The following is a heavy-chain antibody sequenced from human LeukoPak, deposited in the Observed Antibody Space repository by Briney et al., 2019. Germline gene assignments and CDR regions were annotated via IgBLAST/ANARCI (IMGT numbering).Heavy chain of an antibody. D-gene: IGHD5-12*01. Sequence: GGSLRLSCAVSGFTLSNFWMAWVRQAPGKGLEWVANIKQDGSEKYYADSVKGRFTISRDNAKNSLYLQMNTLRVEDTAVYYCAQGGATISDYWGQGTLITVSS. V-gene: IGHV3-7*01. CDR2: IKQDGSEK. J-gene: IGHJ4*02. CDR3: AQGGATISDY. CDR1: GFTLSNFW.